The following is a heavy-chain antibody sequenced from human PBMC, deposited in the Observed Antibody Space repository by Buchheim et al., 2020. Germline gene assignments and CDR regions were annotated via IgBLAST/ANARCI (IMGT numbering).Heavy chain of an antibody. CDR3: TTADIVATNFDY. J-gene: IGHJ4*02. V-gene: IGHV3-15*07. CDR2: IKSKTDGGTT. Sequence: EVQLVESGGGLVKPGGSLRLSCAASGFTFSNASMNWVRQAPGKGLEWVGRIKSKTDGGTTDYAAPVQGRCTIPRDDSKHTLYLQMNSLKTEDTAVYYCTTADIVATNFDYWGQGTL. D-gene: IGHD5-12*01. CDR1: GFTFSNAS.